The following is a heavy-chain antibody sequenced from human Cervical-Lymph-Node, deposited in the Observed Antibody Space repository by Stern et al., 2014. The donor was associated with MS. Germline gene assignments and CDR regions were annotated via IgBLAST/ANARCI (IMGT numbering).Heavy chain of an antibody. CDR1: GSPFGLYG. V-gene: IGHV3-7*01. Sequence: EVQLVESGGGLVQPGGPLGLSWAPSGSPFGLYGLRWVRRAPGQGLAGVANIKPDGSETYYVDSVKGRFTVSRDNAENSLYLQMNSLRAEDTAVYYCVREVQLWSLDYWGQGTLVTVSS. CDR2: IKPDGSET. D-gene: IGHD5-18*01. CDR3: VREVQLWSLDY. J-gene: IGHJ4*02.